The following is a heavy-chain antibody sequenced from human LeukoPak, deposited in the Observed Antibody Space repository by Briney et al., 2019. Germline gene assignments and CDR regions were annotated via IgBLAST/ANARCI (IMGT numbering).Heavy chain of an antibody. CDR2: INPNSGGT. V-gene: IGHV1-2*06. CDR1: GYTFTGYY. D-gene: IGHD2-2*03. Sequence: GASVKVSCKASGYTFTGYYMHWVRQAPGQGLEWMGRINPNSGGTDYAQKFQGRVTMTRDTSISTAYMELSRLRSDDTAVYYCASGYCSSTSCYSFDYWGQGTLVTVSS. CDR3: ASGYCSSTSCYSFDY. J-gene: IGHJ4*02.